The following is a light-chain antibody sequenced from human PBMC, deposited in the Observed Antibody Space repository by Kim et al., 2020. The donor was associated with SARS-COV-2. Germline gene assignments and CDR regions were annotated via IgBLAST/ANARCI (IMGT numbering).Light chain of an antibody. CDR2: EAS. CDR1: QNIRIW. J-gene: IGKJ1*01. V-gene: IGKV1-5*03. CDR3: QQYDVHPDT. Sequence: SASIGDRVTIACRASQNIRIWLAWFQQKPGKAPRVLMYEASALESGVPSRFSGSGSGTEFTLTIDRLQPDDFATYYCQQYDVHPDTFGQGTKVEI.